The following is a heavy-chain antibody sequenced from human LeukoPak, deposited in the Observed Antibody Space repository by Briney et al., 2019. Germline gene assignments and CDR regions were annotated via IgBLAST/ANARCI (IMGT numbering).Heavy chain of an antibody. Sequence: PGGSLRLSCAASGFTFSSYDMSWVRQATGKGLEWVSSISNSGGRTFYTDSVKGRFTISRDNSKITLYLQMNSLRAEDTAVYYCAKSYNGYESKPDYWGQGTLVTVSS. D-gene: IGHD5-12*01. CDR3: AKSYNGYESKPDY. V-gene: IGHV3-23*01. J-gene: IGHJ4*02. CDR2: ISNSGGRT. CDR1: GFTFSSYD.